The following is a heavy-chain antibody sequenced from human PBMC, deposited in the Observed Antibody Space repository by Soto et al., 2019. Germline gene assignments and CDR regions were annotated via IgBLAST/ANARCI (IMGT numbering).Heavy chain of an antibody. V-gene: IGHV3-30*18. J-gene: IGHJ4*02. CDR1: GFTFSSYG. Sequence: GGSLRLSCAASGFTFSSYGMHWVRQAPGKGLEWVAVISYDGSNKYYADSVKGRFTISRDNSKNTLYLQMNSLRAEDTAVYYCAKEDIVVVVAGIDYWGQGTLVTVSS. D-gene: IGHD2-15*01. CDR2: ISYDGSNK. CDR3: AKEDIVVVVAGIDY.